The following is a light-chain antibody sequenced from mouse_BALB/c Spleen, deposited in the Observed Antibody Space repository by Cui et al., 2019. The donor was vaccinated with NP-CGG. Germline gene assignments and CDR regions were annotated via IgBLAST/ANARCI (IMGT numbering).Light chain of an antibody. CDR3: ALWYSNHWV. CDR1: TGAVTTSNY. Sequence: QAVVTQESALTTSPGGTVTLTCRSSTGAVTTSNYVNWAQEKPDHLFTGLIGGTNNRVPGVPARFSGSLIGDKAVLTITGAQTEDEAVYFCALWYSNHWVFGGGTKLTVL. J-gene: IGLJ1*01. CDR2: GTN. V-gene: IGLV1*01.